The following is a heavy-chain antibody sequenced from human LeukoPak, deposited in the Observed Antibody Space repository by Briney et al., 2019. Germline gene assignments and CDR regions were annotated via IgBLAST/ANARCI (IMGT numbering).Heavy chain of an antibody. CDR2: VSAKSSFI. CDR1: GFSFSDHT. J-gene: IGHJ4*02. D-gene: IGHD3-3*01. V-gene: IGHV3-21*06. CDR3: AREADPTTFGVTIDY. Sequence: GGSLRLSCVASGFSFSDHTMTWVRRTPGKGLEWAASVSAKSSFIYYGDSLRDRFTISRDNSKNALYLQMNSLRVDDSSMYYCAREADPTTFGVTIDYWGQGILVAVSS.